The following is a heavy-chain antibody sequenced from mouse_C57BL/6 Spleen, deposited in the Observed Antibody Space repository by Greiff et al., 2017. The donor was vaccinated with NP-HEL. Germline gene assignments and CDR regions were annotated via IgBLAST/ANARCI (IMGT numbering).Heavy chain of an antibody. CDR3: ARVLTRDY. V-gene: IGHV1S81*02. J-gene: IGHJ2*01. Sequence: QVQLQQPGADLVKPGASVKLSCKASGYTFTSYWMHWVKQRPGQGLEWIGEINPSNGRTNYNEKFKSKATLTVDKSSSTAYMQLSSPTSEDSAVYYCARVLTRDYWGQGTTLTGAS. CDR2: INPSNGRT. D-gene: IGHD6-1*01. CDR1: GYTFTSYW.